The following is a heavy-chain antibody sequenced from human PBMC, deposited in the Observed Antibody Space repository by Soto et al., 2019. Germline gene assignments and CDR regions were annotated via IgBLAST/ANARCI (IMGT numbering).Heavy chain of an antibody. CDR2: ISYDGSNK. Sequence: QVQLVESGGGVVQPGRSLRLSCAASGFTFSSYAMHWVRQAPGKGLEWVAVISYDGSNKYYADSVKGRFTISRDNSKNTLYLQMNSLRAEDTAVYYCARVIAFVYDFWSGYSPYYYYGMDVWGQGTTVTVSS. CDR1: GFTFSSYA. CDR3: ARVIAFVYDFWSGYSPYYYYGMDV. V-gene: IGHV3-30-3*01. D-gene: IGHD3-3*01. J-gene: IGHJ6*02.